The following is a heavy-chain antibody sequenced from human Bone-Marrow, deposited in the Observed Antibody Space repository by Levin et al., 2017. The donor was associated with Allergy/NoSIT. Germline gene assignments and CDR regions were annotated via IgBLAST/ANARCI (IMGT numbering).Heavy chain of an antibody. CDR2: IKEDGTVQ. D-gene: IGHD3-10*01. V-gene: IGHV3-7*04. CDR3: AREWYGELLFST. J-gene: IGHJ4*02. Sequence: PGGSLRLSCAASGFTFSTYSMTWVRQAPGKGLEWVARIKEDGTVQHYVDSVKGRFTISRDNTKSLLHLQMNSLRVEDTAIYYCAREWYGELLFSTWGQGTLVTVSS. CDR1: GFTFSTYS.